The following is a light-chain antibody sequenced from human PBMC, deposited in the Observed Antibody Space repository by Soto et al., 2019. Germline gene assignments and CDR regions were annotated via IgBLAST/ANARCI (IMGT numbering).Light chain of an antibody. CDR1: QSVDIR. V-gene: IGKV3-15*01. J-gene: IGKJ1*01. CDR2: RAS. CDR3: QQSYNWPRT. Sequence: EIVMTQSPATLSVSPGERATLSCRASQSVDIRLAWYQQRPGQAPRLLIYRASARATGIPARFSGSGSGTEFTLTISSLQSEDFAIYYCQQSYNWPRTFGQGTKVEIK.